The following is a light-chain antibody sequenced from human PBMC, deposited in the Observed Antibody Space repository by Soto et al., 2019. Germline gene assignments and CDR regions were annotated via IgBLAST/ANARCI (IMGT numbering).Light chain of an antibody. J-gene: IGKJ1*01. CDR1: QSFISSY. CDR3: QQYGSSPVT. V-gene: IGKV3-20*01. CDR2: GAS. Sequence: EIVLTQSPGTLSLSPGERATLSCRASQSFISSYLAWYQQKPGQAPRLLIYGASRRATGIPDRFSGSGSGTDFTLTISRLEPEDFAVYYCQQYGSSPVTFGQGTKADIK.